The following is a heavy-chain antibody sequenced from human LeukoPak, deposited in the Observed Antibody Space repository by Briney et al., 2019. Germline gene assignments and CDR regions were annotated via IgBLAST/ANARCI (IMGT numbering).Heavy chain of an antibody. CDR1: GFTFSSYA. CDR2: ISGSGGST. V-gene: IGHV3-23*01. Sequence: GGSLRLSCAASGFTFSSYAMSWVRQDPGKGMGWVSAISGSGGSTYYADSVKGRFTISRDNSKNTLYLQMNSLRAEDTAVYYCAKGPSRDPKPFDYWGQGTLVTVSS. CDR3: AKGPSRDPKPFDY. J-gene: IGHJ4*02. D-gene: IGHD2-21*02.